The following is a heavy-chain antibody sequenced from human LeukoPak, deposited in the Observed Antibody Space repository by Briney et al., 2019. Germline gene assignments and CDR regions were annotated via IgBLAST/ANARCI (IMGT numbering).Heavy chain of an antibody. Sequence: GGSLRLSCAASGFTFSSYGMHWVRQAPGKGLEWVVFIRYDGSNKYYADSVKGRFTISRDNSKNTLYLQMNSLRAEDTAVYYCAKAGRAAAGTRLNYYYYMDVWGKGTTVTVSS. J-gene: IGHJ6*03. CDR3: AKAGRAAAGTRLNYYYYMDV. V-gene: IGHV3-30*02. CDR1: GFTFSSYG. D-gene: IGHD6-13*01. CDR2: IRYDGSNK.